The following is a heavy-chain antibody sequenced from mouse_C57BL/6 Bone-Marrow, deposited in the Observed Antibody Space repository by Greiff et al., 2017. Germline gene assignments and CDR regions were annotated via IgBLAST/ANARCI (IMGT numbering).Heavy chain of an antibody. Sequence: VKLQESGAELARPGASVKLSCKASGYTFTSYGISWVKQRTGQGLEWIGEIYPRSGNTYYNEKFKGKATLTADKSSSTTYMELRSLTSEDSAVYFCARGRVYYGNYIDYWGQGTTLTVSS. D-gene: IGHD2-1*01. CDR1: GYTFTSYG. CDR3: ARGRVYYGNYIDY. J-gene: IGHJ2*01. CDR2: IYPRSGNT. V-gene: IGHV1-81*01.